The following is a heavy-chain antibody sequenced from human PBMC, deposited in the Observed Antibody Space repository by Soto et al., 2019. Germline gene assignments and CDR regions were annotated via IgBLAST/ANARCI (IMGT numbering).Heavy chain of an antibody. CDR1: GFTFSSYS. V-gene: IGHV3-48*01. CDR3: ARDGRSGWFGDAFDI. J-gene: IGHJ3*02. D-gene: IGHD6-19*01. CDR2: ISSSSSTI. Sequence: GGSLRLSCAASGFTFSSYSMNWVRQAPGKGLEWVSYISSSSSTIYYADSVKGRFIISRDNAKNSLYLQMNSLRAEDTAVYYCARDGRSGWFGDAFDIWGQGTMVTVSS.